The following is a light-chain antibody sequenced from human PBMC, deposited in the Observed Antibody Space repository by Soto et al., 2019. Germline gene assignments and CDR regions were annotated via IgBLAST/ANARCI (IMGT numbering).Light chain of an antibody. J-gene: IGLJ2*01. V-gene: IGLV2-11*01. Sequence: QSVLTQPRSVSGSPGQSVTISCTGTSSDVGGYDYVSWYQQHPDKVPELMIYDVSKRPSGVPDRSSGSKSGNAASLTISGLQAEDEADYYCCSYAGRSNFRVFGGGTKLTVL. CDR1: SSDVGGYDY. CDR2: DVS. CDR3: CSYAGRSNFRV.